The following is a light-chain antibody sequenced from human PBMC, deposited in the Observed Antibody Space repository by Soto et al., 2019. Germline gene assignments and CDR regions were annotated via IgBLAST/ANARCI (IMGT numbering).Light chain of an antibody. J-gene: IGKJ2*01. CDR3: QQYGSSPRYT. CDR1: QSVSRS. Sequence: EIVLTQSPATLSLSPGDRAVLSCRASQSVSRSLTWYQHKPGQAPRLLIYDASTRATGIPRRFSGSGSGTDFTLTISSLEPEDFAVYYCQQYGSSPRYTFGQGTKLEIK. CDR2: DAS. V-gene: IGKV3-20*01.